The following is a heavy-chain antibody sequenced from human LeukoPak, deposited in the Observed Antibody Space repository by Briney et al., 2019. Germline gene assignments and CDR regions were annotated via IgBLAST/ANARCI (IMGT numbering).Heavy chain of an antibody. CDR2: IKEDGGEK. J-gene: IGHJ4*02. Sequence: PGGSLRLSCAASGFTFGSCWMSWVRQAPGKGLEWVANIKEDGGEKNYVDSVKGRFTISRDNAKNSLYLQMNGLRAEDTAVYYCARDRVSGSYNYWGQGTLVTVSS. CDR3: ARDRVSGSYNY. D-gene: IGHD1-26*01. V-gene: IGHV3-7*01. CDR1: GFTFGSCW.